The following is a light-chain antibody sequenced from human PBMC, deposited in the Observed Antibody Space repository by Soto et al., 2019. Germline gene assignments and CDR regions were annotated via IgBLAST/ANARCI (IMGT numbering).Light chain of an antibody. V-gene: IGKV3-11*01. CDR1: QSVSSY. J-gene: IGKJ5*01. CDR2: DAS. Sequence: VLTQSPATLSLSPGDRAALSCRASQSVSSYLAWYQQKPGQAPRLLIYDASNRATGIPARFSGSGSGTAFTLTISSLETADLAVYYCQQHSNWPPITFGQGTRVEIK. CDR3: QQHSNWPPIT.